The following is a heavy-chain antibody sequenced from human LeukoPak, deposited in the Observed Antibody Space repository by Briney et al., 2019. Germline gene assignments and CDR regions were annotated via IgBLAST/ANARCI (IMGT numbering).Heavy chain of an antibody. J-gene: IGHJ5*02. CDR3: ASQSENPMTTVTSLDP. V-gene: IGHV4-34*01. CDR2: INHSGST. D-gene: IGHD4-11*01. Sequence: LVKPSETLSLTCAVYGGSFSGYYWSWIRQPPGKGLEWIGEINHSGSTNYNPSLKSRVTISVDTSKNQFSLKLSSVTAADTAVYYCASQSENPMTTVTSLDPWGQGTLVTVSS. CDR1: GGSFSGYY.